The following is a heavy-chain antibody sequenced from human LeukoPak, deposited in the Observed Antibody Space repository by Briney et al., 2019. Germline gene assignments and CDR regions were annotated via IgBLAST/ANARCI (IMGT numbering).Heavy chain of an antibody. V-gene: IGHV3-48*03. Sequence: PGGSLRLSCAASGFTFSSYEMNWVRQAPGKGLEWVSYISSSGSTIYYADSVKGRFTISRDNAKNSLYLQMNSLRAEDTAVYYCAKDLSPYYYDSSGYLGHAFDIWGQGTMVTVSS. J-gene: IGHJ3*02. CDR1: GFTFSSYE. D-gene: IGHD3-22*01. CDR3: AKDLSPYYYDSSGYLGHAFDI. CDR2: ISSSGSTI.